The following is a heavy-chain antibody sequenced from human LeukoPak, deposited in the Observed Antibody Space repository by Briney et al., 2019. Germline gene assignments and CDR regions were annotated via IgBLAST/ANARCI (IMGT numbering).Heavy chain of an antibody. Sequence: GGSLRLSCEASAFTFSRYWMHWVRQAPGKGLVWVSRIKSDGKTNYADSVKGRFTISRDNAKNTVSLQMDSLRAEDTGVYYCARALSEVGGYYPEYFRHWGQGTLVTVSS. V-gene: IGHV3-74*01. J-gene: IGHJ1*01. CDR3: ARALSEVGGYYPEYFRH. D-gene: IGHD3-22*01. CDR2: IKSDGKT. CDR1: AFTFSRYW.